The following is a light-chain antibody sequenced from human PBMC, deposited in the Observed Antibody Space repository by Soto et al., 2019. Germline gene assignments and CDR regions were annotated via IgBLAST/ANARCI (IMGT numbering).Light chain of an antibody. J-gene: IGKJ1*01. V-gene: IGKV1-5*01. Sequence: DIQMTQSPSTLSASVGDRVTITCRASQSISIWLAWYQQKPGKAPNILIYDASTLVSGVPSRFSGSGSGTEFTLTISSLPPDDFATYYCQQYNNYFSWTFGQGTKVEIK. CDR1: QSISIW. CDR2: DAS. CDR3: QQYNNYFSWT.